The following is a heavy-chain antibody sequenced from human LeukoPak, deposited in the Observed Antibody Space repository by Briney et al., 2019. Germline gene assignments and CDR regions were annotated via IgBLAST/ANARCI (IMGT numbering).Heavy chain of an antibody. V-gene: IGHV3-48*02. CDR1: GFTFTDYS. CDR3: ARARASGRSGFDY. J-gene: IGHJ4*02. D-gene: IGHD2-15*01. CDR2: MDSDGSHI. Sequence: GGSLRLSCAASGFTFTDYSMNWVRQAPGKGLEWVSSMDSDGSHIYHAGSVEGRFTISRDNARNSLYLQMNGLRDEDTAVYYCARARASGRSGFDYWGQGTLVTVSS.